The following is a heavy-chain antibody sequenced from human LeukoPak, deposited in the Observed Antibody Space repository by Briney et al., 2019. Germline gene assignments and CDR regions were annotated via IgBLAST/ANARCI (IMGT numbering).Heavy chain of an antibody. CDR1: GFTFNTYS. CDR2: ISSSSSSI. J-gene: IGHJ4*02. CDR3: ARARGGEWLTLDY. Sequence: GGSLRLSCEACGFTFNTYSINWVRQAPGRGLEHVSYISSSSSSIYYADSVEGRFTISRDNAKNLLYLHMSSLRAEDTAVYYCARARGGEWLTLDYWGQGTLVTVSS. D-gene: IGHD3-3*01. V-gene: IGHV3-48*04.